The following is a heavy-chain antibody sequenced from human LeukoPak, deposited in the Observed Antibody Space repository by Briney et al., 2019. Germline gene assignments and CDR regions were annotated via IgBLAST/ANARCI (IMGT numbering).Heavy chain of an antibody. J-gene: IGHJ4*02. CDR2: IYPDDSDT. D-gene: IGHD2-15*01. CDR1: GYSFTSYW. Sequence: GESLKISCKGSGYSFTSYWIAWVRQMPGKGLEWMGIIYPDDSDTRYSPSFQGQVTISADKSISTAYLQWSSLKASDTAMYYCARLPYRSGGSCPPVYFDSWGQGTLVTVSS. CDR3: ARLPYRSGGSCPPVYFDS. V-gene: IGHV5-51*01.